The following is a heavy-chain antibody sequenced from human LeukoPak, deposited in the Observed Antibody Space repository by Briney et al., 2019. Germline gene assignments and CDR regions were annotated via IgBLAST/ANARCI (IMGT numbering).Heavy chain of an antibody. CDR3: AREGSYDGSTMWYFDY. CDR2: IYSGGTI. Sequence: GGSLRLSCAASGFTVGSNYMAWVRQAPGKGLGWVSVIYSGGTIYYADSVKGRFTISRDNSKNTLYLQMNSLRAEDTAVYYCAREGSYDGSTMWYFDYWGQGTLVTVSS. V-gene: IGHV3-53*01. D-gene: IGHD3-22*01. CDR1: GFTVGSNY. J-gene: IGHJ4*02.